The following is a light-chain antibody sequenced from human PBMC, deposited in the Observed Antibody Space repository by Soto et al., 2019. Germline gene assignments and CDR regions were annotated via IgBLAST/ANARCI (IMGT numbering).Light chain of an antibody. J-gene: IGKJ5*01. CDR2: SAS. V-gene: IGKV3-15*01. CDR1: QSVSLS. Sequence: EIVLTQSPATLSLSPGGRATLSCRASQSVSLSLAWYQQKPGQAPRLLIYSASTRATGAPARFSGSGSGTDFTLTISGLQSEDSAVYYCHRYNNWPHTFGQGTRLEIK. CDR3: HRYNNWPHT.